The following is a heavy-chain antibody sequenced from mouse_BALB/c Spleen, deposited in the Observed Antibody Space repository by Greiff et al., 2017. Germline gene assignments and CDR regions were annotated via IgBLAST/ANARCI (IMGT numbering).Heavy chain of an antibody. J-gene: IGHJ1*01. CDR2: IDPANGNT. V-gene: IGHV14-3*02. CDR3: AYGHWYFDV. CDR1: GFNIKDTY. Sequence: VQLQQSGAELVKPGASVKLSCTASGFNIKDTYMHWVKQRPEQGLEWIGRIDPANGNTKYDPKFQGKATITADTSSNTAYLQLSSLTSEDTAVYYCAYGHWYFDVWGAGTTVTVSS. D-gene: IGHD1-1*02.